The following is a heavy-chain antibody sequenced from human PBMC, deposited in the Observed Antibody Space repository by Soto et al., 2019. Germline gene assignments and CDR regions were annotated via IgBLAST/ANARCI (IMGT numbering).Heavy chain of an antibody. J-gene: IGHJ4*02. CDR2: ISYEGSNK. V-gene: IGHV3-30*03. CDR3: ARDEGFTFY. D-gene: IGHD2-15*01. CDR1: GFTLSSYG. Sequence: PGXSLRLACAASGFTLSSYGLHWFRQAPGKGLEWLAVISYEGSNKYYEDSVRGRFTISRDNSKNTLYLQMNSLRAEDTAVYYCARDEGFTFYWGQGTLVTVSS.